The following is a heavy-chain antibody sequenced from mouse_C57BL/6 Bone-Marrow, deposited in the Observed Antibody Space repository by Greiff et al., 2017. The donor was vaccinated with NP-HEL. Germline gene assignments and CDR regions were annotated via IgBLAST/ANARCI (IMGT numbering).Heavy chain of an antibody. CDR2: ISYSGST. V-gene: IGHV3-8*01. CDR1: GYSITSDY. CDR3: ARSPLWLRRNDYAMDY. Sequence: EVKLVESGPGLAKPSQTLSLTCSVTGYSITSDYWNWIRKFPGNKLEYMGYISYSGSTYYNPSLKSRISITRDTSKNQYYLQLNSGTTEDTDTYYCARSPLWLRRNDYAMDYWGQGTSVTVSS. J-gene: IGHJ4*01. D-gene: IGHD2-2*01.